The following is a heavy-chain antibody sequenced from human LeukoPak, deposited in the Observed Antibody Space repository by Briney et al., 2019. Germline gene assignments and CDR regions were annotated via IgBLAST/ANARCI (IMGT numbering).Heavy chain of an antibody. CDR2: IYHSGST. CDR1: GGSISSGGYY. CDR3: ARESPLLLRGAFDI. J-gene: IGHJ3*02. V-gene: IGHV4-30-2*01. Sequence: PSQTLSLTCTVSGGSISSGGYYWSWIRQPPGKGLEWIGYIYHSGSTYYNPSLKSRVTISVDRSKNQFSLKLSSVTAADTAVYYCARESPLLLRGAFDIWGQGAMVTVSS. D-gene: IGHD2/OR15-2a*01.